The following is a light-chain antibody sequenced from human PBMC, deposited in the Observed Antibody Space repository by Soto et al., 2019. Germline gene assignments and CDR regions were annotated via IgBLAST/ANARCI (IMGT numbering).Light chain of an antibody. J-gene: IGLJ2*01. CDR1: SSNIGAGYD. V-gene: IGLV1-40*01. CDR3: SSYSDTTTLV. Sequence: QSVLTQPPSVSGAPGQRVTISCTGSSSNIGAGYDVHWYQQLPGTAPKLLIYGNSNRPSGVPDRFSGSKSGTSASLAITGLQAEDEADYYCSSYSDTTTLVFGGGTKLTVL. CDR2: GNS.